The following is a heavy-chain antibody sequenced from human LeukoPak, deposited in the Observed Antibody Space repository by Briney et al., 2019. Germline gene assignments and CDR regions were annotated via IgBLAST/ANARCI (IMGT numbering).Heavy chain of an antibody. V-gene: IGHV4-39*01. J-gene: IGHJ4*02. D-gene: IGHD3-16*01. CDR3: ARVTRGDYYFDY. CDR2: IHYPGNT. Sequence: SETLSLTCTVSGGSTSSSNYYWGWIRQPPGKGLEWIGGIHYPGNTYYNPSLKSRVTISVDTSKNQFSLKLSSVTAADTAVYYCARVTRGDYYFDYWGQGTLVTVSS. CDR1: GGSTSSSNYY.